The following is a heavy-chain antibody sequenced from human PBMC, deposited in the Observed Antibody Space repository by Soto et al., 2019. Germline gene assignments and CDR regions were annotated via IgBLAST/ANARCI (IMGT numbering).Heavy chain of an antibody. V-gene: IGHV4-61*01. CDR3: ARDATVTQFDH. CDR2: GSYSGTT. Sequence: SETLSLTCTVSGVSVSSGSFYWAWIRQPPGKGLEWIGFGSYSGTTNYKPSLKSRVTISVDTSRSQIALKVSSLTDEDTAAYYCARDATVTQFDHWGQGTLVTVS. D-gene: IGHD4-17*01. CDR1: GVSVSSGSFY. J-gene: IGHJ4*02.